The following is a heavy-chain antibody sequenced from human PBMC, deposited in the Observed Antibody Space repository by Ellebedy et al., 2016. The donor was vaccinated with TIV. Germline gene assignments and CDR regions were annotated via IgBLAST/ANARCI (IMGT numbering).Heavy chain of an antibody. D-gene: IGHD1-26*01. CDR1: GYTFTSYD. J-gene: IGHJ4*02. Sequence: ASVKVSXXASGYTFTSYDINWVRQATGQGLEWMGWMNPNSGNTGYAQKFQGRVTMTRNTSISTAYMELSSLRSEDTAVYYCAREGLIGKSFDYWGQGTLVTVSS. CDR2: MNPNSGNT. V-gene: IGHV1-8*01. CDR3: AREGLIGKSFDY.